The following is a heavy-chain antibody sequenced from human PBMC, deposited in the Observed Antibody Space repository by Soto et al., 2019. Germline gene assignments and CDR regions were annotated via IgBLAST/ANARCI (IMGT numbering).Heavy chain of an antibody. CDR3: ARGPRYLFDY. CDR1: GGSISSGGYY. CDR2: IYYSGST. Sequence: SETLSLTCTVSGGSISSGGYYWSWIRQRPGKGLEWIGYIYYSGSTYYNPSLKSRVTISVDTSKNRFSLKLSSVTAADTAVYYCARGPRYLFDYWGQGTLVTVPQ. D-gene: IGHD3-16*02. J-gene: IGHJ4*02. V-gene: IGHV4-31*03.